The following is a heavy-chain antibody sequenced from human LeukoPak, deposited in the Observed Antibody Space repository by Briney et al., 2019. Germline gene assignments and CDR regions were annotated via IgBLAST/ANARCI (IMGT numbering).Heavy chain of an antibody. CDR2: FDPEDGET. D-gene: IGHD3-22*01. Sequence: RSSVTVSSKVSGYTLIELSIHWVRQPPGNRLEWMGGFDPEDGETIYAQKFQSRVTKTEDTSTDTAYMELSSLRSEDTAVYYCATGVGVYENNGGQGTLVTVS. V-gene: IGHV1-24*01. CDR3: ATGVGVYENN. J-gene: IGHJ4*02. CDR1: GYTLIELS.